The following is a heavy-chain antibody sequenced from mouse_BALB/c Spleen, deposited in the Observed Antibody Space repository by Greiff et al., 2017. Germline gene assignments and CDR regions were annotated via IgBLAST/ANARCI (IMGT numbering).Heavy chain of an antibody. Sequence: EVQGVESGGGLVQPGGSMKLSCVASGFTFSNYWMNWVRQSPEKGLEWVAEIRLKSNNYATHYAESVKGRFTISRDDSKSSVYLQMNNLRAEDTGIYYCTRAAPYYAMDYWGQGTSVTVSS. CDR2: IRLKSNNYAT. J-gene: IGHJ4*01. V-gene: IGHV6-6*02. CDR3: TRAAPYYAMDY. CDR1: GFTFSNYW.